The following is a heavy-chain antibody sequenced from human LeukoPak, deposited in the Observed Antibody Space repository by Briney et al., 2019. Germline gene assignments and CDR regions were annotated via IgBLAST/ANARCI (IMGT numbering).Heavy chain of an antibody. CDR3: ARDHGYSYAVFDY. V-gene: IGHV1-2*02. D-gene: IGHD5-18*01. J-gene: IGHJ4*02. CDR2: INPHSGGT. Sequence: TVKLSCKASGYTFTLYYMLWVPQAPGQGLEWLRWINPHSGGTNYAQKFQGRVNMTRDPSNSTAYMQLSRLRSDDTAVYYCARDHGYSYAVFDYWGQRTLVTVSS. CDR1: GYTFTLYY.